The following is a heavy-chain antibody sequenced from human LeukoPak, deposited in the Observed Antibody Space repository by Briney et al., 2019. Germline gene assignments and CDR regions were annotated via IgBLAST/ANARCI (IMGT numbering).Heavy chain of an antibody. CDR2: ISGSGGST. Sequence: GGSLRLSCAASAFTFSSYGMSWVRQAPGKGLEWVSAISGSGGSTYYADSVKGRFTISRDNSKNTLYLQMNSLRAEDTAVYYCAPRTLDIVFKFWGQGTLVTVSS. V-gene: IGHV3-23*01. CDR3: APRTLDIVFKF. D-gene: IGHD2-2*03. J-gene: IGHJ4*02. CDR1: AFTFSSYG.